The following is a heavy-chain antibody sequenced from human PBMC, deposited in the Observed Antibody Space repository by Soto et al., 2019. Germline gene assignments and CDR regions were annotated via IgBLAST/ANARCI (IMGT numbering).Heavy chain of an antibody. Sequence: PGGSLRLSCAASGFTFSSYSMNWVRQAPGKGLEWVSSISSSSSYIYYADSVKGRFTISRDNAKNSVYLQMNSLRAEDTAVYYCARDLGRMTALTTSALDIWGRGTMVTVS. D-gene: IGHD4-17*01. J-gene: IGHJ3*02. V-gene: IGHV3-21*01. CDR1: GFTFSSYS. CDR3: ARDLGRMTALTTSALDI. CDR2: ISSSSSYI.